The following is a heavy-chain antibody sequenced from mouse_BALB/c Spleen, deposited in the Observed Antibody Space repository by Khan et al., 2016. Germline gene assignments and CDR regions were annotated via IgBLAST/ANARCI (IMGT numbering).Heavy chain of an antibody. CDR3: ARSMITTGFAY. V-gene: IGHV3-2*02. CDR2: ISYSGRT. Sequence: EVQLQESGPGLVKPSQSLSLTCTVTGYSITSDYAWNWIRQFPGNKLEWMGYISYSGRTSYNPSLKSRISITRDTSKNQFFLQLNSVTTEDTATYYCARSMITTGFAYWGQGTLVTVSA. CDR1: GYSITSDYA. D-gene: IGHD2-4*01. J-gene: IGHJ3*01.